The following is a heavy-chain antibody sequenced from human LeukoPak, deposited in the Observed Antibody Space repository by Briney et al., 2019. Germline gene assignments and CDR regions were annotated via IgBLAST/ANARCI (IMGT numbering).Heavy chain of an antibody. CDR2: ISYDGSNK. D-gene: IGHD6-13*01. Sequence: GGSLRLSCAASGFTFSSYAMHWVRKAPGKGLEWVAVISYDGSNKYYADSVKGRFTISRDNSKNTLYLQMNSLRAEDTAVYYCAREVAAAGRGFDPWGQGTLVTVSS. J-gene: IGHJ5*02. CDR3: AREVAAAGRGFDP. V-gene: IGHV3-30-3*01. CDR1: GFTFSSYA.